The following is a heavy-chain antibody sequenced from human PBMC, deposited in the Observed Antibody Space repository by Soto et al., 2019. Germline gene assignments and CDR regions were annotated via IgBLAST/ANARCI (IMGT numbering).Heavy chain of an antibody. D-gene: IGHD2-15*01. CDR2: ISESGGRSGGK. CDR3: ARGKVVVGAALDI. V-gene: IGHV3-23*01. J-gene: IGHJ3*02. CDR1: GFPFSTFA. Sequence: EVQLLESGGGLVQPGGSLRLSCLASGFPFSTFAISVVGQAQGQGLEWVSGISESGGRSGGKYYANSVKGRFTISRDNSKNTLYLQMPSLTSEDRAVYYWARGKVVVGAALDIWGQGTTVPASS.